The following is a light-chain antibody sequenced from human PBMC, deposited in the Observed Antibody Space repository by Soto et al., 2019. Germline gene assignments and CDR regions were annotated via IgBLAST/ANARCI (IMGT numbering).Light chain of an antibody. CDR1: QSISTW. Sequence: DIQMTQSPSTLSASVGDRVTLTCRASQSISTWLAWYQQKPGKAPKLLIYKASNLESGVPSRFSGSGSGTEFTLTISSLQPGDFGTYSCQHYKEYPWTFGLGTKVEIE. V-gene: IGKV1-5*03. J-gene: IGKJ1*01. CDR2: KAS. CDR3: QHYKEYPWT.